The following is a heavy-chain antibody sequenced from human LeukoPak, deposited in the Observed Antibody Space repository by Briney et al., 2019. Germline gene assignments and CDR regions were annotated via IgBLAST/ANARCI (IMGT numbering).Heavy chain of an antibody. J-gene: IGHJ3*02. CDR1: GGSISSYY. V-gene: IGHV4-4*07. CDR3: ARGPYSYDSSGAFDI. D-gene: IGHD3-22*01. Sequence: SETLSLTCTVSGGSISSYYWSWIRQPAGKGLEWIGRISSSGSTNYNPSLTSRVTISVDTSKNQFSLKLSSVTAADTAVYFCARGPYSYDSSGAFDIWGQGTMVTVSS. CDR2: ISSSGST.